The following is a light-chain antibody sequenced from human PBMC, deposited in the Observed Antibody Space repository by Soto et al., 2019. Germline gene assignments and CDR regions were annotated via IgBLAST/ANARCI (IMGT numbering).Light chain of an antibody. V-gene: IGLV2-14*01. CDR2: EVS. J-gene: IGLJ1*01. CDR1: SSDVGAFNY. Sequence: QSVLTQPAWVSGSPGQSIAISCTGTSSDVGAFNYVSWYQQRPGKAPKLMIYEVSDRPSGVSNRFSGSKSGNTASLTISGLQAEDEADYYCSSYTSSTTAYVFGTGTKVTVL. CDR3: SSYTSSTTAYV.